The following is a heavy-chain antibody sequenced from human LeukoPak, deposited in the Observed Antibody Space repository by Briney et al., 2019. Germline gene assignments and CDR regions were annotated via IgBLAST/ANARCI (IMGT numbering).Heavy chain of an antibody. CDR3: AKDTAVSDSYFDY. J-gene: IGHJ4*02. CDR1: GFDFSNNG. V-gene: IGHV3-30*02. CDR2: IRYDAAKQ. D-gene: IGHD6-19*01. Sequence: PGGSLRLSCGASGFDFSNNGMHGVRQAPGKGREWVAFIRYDAAKQYYADSVKGRFTISRDNSKNTLYLQMDSLRSEDTAIYPRAKDTAVSDSYFDYWGQGTLVTVSS.